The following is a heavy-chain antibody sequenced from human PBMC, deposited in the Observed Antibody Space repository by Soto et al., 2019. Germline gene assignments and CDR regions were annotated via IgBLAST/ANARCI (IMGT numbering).Heavy chain of an antibody. CDR1: GGSISSYY. V-gene: IGHV4-59*01. Sequence: SETLSLTCTVSGGSISSYYWSWIRQPPGKGLEWIGYIYYSGSTNYNPSLKSRVTISVDTSKNQFSLKLSSVTAADTAVYYCARKASEYTYFYYWGQGNLVTVSS. D-gene: IGHD2-2*02. CDR3: ARKASEYTYFYY. J-gene: IGHJ4*01. CDR2: IYYSGST.